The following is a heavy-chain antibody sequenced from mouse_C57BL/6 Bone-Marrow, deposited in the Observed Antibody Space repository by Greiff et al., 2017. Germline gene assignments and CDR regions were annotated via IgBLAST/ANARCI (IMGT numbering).Heavy chain of an antibody. V-gene: IGHV7-3*01. CDR2: IRNKANGYTT. CDR1: GFNFTDYY. Sequence: EVKVVESGGGLVQPGGSLGLSCAASGFNFTDYYMSWVRQPPGKALEWLGFIRNKANGYTTEYSASVKGRFTISRDNSQRILYSQMNALRDEDSATYDCARYGYGSSPDYFDYWGQGTTLTVSS. CDR3: ARYGYGSSPDYFDY. J-gene: IGHJ2*01. D-gene: IGHD1-1*01.